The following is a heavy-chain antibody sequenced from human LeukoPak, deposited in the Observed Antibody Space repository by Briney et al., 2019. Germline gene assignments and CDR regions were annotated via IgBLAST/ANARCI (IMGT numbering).Heavy chain of an antibody. CDR3: ARPSILINLDY. Sequence: GGSLRLSCAASGLTFSSNWMSWLRQAPGRGLEWVAHIKPDGSEKYYVDSVKGRFTISRDNAKSSLYLQMNSLRAEDTAVYYCARPSILINLDYWGQGSLVTVSS. J-gene: IGHJ4*02. CDR1: GLTFSSNW. D-gene: IGHD2-8*01. V-gene: IGHV3-7*01. CDR2: IKPDGSEK.